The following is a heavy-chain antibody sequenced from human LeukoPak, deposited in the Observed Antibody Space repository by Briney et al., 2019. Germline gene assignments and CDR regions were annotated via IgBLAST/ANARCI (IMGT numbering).Heavy chain of an antibody. CDR1: GHTFTSYY. J-gene: IGHJ4*02. V-gene: IGHV1-46*01. CDR2: INPSGGST. CDR3: AKATSGSYYNY. D-gene: IGHD3-10*01. Sequence: ASVKVSCKASGHTFTSYYMHWARQAPGQGLEWMGIINPSGGSTSYAQKFQGRVTMTGDTSTSTVYMELSSLRSEDTAVYYCAKATSGSYYNYWGQGTLVTVSS.